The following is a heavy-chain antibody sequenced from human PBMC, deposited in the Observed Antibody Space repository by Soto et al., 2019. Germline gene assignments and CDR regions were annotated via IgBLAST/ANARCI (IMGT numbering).Heavy chain of an antibody. Sequence: GESLKISCAASGFTVSSNYMSWVRQAPGKGLEWVSVIYSGGSTYYADSVKGRFTISRDNSKNTLYLQMNSLRAEDTAVYYCARSVQTGTTAFDIWGQGTMVTVSS. CDR3: ARSVQTGTTAFDI. V-gene: IGHV3-53*01. D-gene: IGHD1-7*01. CDR2: IYSGGST. CDR1: GFTVSSNY. J-gene: IGHJ3*02.